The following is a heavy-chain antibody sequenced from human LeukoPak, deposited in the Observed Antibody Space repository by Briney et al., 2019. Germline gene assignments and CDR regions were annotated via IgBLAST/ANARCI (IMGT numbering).Heavy chain of an antibody. V-gene: IGHV3-30*18. CDR3: AKDRNLEGFGY. D-gene: IGHD1-1*01. CDR1: GFTFSSYA. Sequence: GGSLRLSCAASGFTFSSYAMSWVRQAPGKGLEWVAVISYDGSNKYYADSVKGRFTISRDNSKNTLYLQMNSLRAEDTAVYYCAKDRNLEGFGYWGQGTLVTVSS. CDR2: ISYDGSNK. J-gene: IGHJ4*02.